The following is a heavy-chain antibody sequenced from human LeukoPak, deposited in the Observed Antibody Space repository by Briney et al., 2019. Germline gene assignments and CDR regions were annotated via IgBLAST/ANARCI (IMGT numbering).Heavy chain of an antibody. CDR3: ARVAYYYYGMDV. CDR2: INSDGSST. CDR1: GFTFNNYW. J-gene: IGHJ6*02. Sequence: GGPLRLSCAASGFTFNNYWMHWVRQAPGKGLVWVSRINSDGSSTNYADSVRGRFTISRDNAKKTLYLQLNSLRADDTGVYYCARVAYYYYGMDVWGQGTTVIVSS. D-gene: IGHD5-12*01. V-gene: IGHV3-74*01.